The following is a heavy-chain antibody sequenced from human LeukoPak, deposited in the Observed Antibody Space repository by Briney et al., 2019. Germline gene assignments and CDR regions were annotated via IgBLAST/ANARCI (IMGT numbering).Heavy chain of an antibody. CDR1: GYSFTSYW. CDR3: ARLTQSSSVDY. CDR2: IYPGDSDT. Sequence: GESLQISCQGSGYSFTSYWIGRVRQMPGKGLEWMGIIYPGDSDTRYSPSFQGQVTISADKSISTAYLQWSSLKASDTAMYYCARLTQSSSVDYWGQGTLVTVSS. J-gene: IGHJ4*02. D-gene: IGHD6-13*01. V-gene: IGHV5-51*01.